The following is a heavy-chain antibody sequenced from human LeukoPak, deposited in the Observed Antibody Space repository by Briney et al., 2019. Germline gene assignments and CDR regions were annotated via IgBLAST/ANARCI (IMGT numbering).Heavy chain of an antibody. CDR1: GYSFTSSW. CDR3: ARQPGAGWFDP. CDR2: INPGDSDT. V-gene: IGHV5-51*01. J-gene: IGHJ5*02. Sequence: GESLRISCKGSGYSFTSSWIGWARQMPGKGLEWMAIINPGDSDTRYSPSFQGQVTISADKSISTVYLQWGSLKASDTAMYYCARQPGAGWFDPWGQGTLVTVSS. D-gene: IGHD3-10*01.